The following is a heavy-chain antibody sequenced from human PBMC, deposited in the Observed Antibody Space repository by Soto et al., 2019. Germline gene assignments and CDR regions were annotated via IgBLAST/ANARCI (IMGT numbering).Heavy chain of an antibody. CDR1: XXXFTSYA. D-gene: IGHD3-10*01. J-gene: IGHJ6*02. CDR3: ARAEVLLWFGELRSYGMDV. Sequence: CKASXXXFTSYAXHXXXQAPXXXXXXXXXXXAGNGNTKYSQXFQGRVTITRDTSASTXXXXXSSLRSEDTAVYYCARAEVLLWFGELRSYGMDVWGQGTTVTVSS. V-gene: IGHV1-3*01. CDR2: XXAGNGNT.